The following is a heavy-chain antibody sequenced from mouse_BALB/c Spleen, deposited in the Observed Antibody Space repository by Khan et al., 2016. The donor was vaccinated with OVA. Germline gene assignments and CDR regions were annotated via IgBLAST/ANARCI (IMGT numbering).Heavy chain of an antibody. CDR3: APVGTYYVSFAY. CDR2: IYPFNDDT. V-gene: IGHV1S136*01. CDR1: GYTFTSYV. Sequence: IQLVQSGPELVKPGASVKMSCKASGYTFTSYVMHWVKQKPGLGLEWIGYIYPFNDDTKYNEKFKGKATLTSDKSSSTAYMELSGLTSEDSAVDYCAPVGTYYVSFAYWGQGTLVTVSA. D-gene: IGHD1-1*01. J-gene: IGHJ3*01.